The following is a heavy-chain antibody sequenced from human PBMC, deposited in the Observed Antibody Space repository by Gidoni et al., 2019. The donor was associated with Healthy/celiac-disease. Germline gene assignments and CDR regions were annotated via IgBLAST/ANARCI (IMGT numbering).Heavy chain of an antibody. D-gene: IGHD3-10*01. J-gene: IGHJ6*02. CDR2: IYYSGST. V-gene: IGHV4-59*01. CDR3: ARDVWFRAESYGMDV. CDR1: GGSISSYY. Sequence: QVQLQESGPGLVKPSETLSLTCTVSGGSISSYYWSWIRQPPGKGLEWIGYIYYSGSTNYNPSLKSRVTISVDTSKNQFALKLSSVTAADTAVYYCARDVWFRAESYGMDVWGQGTTVTVSS.